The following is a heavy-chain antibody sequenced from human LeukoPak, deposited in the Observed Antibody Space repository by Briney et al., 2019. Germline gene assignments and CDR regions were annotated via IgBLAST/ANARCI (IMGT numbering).Heavy chain of an antibody. V-gene: IGHV3-23*01. CDR1: GFTFTNYA. J-gene: IGHJ4*02. CDR3: AKVRGAVAITFLDY. CDR2: ISGRGGTT. D-gene: IGHD3-22*01. Sequence: GGSLGLSCAASGFTFTNYAMSWVRQAPGKGLEWVSSISGRGGTTYYADSVKGRFTISRDNSKNTVYLEMNSLRAEDTAVYYCAKVRGAVAITFLDYWGQGTLVTVSS.